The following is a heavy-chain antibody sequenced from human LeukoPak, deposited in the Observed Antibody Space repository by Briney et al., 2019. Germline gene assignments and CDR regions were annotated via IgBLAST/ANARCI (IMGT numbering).Heavy chain of an antibody. Sequence: LSGGPLRLSCAASGFTFSSYRMNWLRQAPGKGLEWVSYISSSSSTIYYADPVKGRFTISRDNAKNPMYLQMNSLRAEDTAVYYCARDVGYYDILTGYYYYYGMDVWGQGTTVTVSS. J-gene: IGHJ6*02. D-gene: IGHD3-9*01. CDR2: ISSSSSTI. CDR1: GFTFSSYR. CDR3: ARDVGYYDILTGYYYYYGMDV. V-gene: IGHV3-48*01.